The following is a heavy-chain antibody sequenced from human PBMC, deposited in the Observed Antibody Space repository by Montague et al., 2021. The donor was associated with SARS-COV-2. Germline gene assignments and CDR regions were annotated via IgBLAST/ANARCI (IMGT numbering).Heavy chain of an antibody. Sequence: TLSLTCTVSGGSISGGGYYWSWIRQHPGKGLEWIGYIYYSGSTYYNPSLKSRVTISVDTSKNQFSLKLSSVTAADTAVYYCARVIAGYCSSTSCYTGWFDPWGQGTLVTVSS. D-gene: IGHD2-2*02. CDR3: ARVIAGYCSSTSCYTGWFDP. CDR1: GGSISGGGYY. V-gene: IGHV4-31*03. J-gene: IGHJ5*02. CDR2: IYYSGST.